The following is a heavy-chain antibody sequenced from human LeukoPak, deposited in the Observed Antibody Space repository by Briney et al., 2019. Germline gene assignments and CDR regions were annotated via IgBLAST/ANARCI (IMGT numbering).Heavy chain of an antibody. CDR3: ARDGGIAAAGSFDY. J-gene: IGHJ4*02. Sequence: GGSLRLSCAASGFNFDDYGMSWVRQAPGKGLEWVSGINWNGGSTGYADSVKGRFTISRDNAKNSLYLQMNSLRAEDTALYYCARDGGIAAAGSFDYWGQATLVTVSS. CDR1: GFNFDDYG. V-gene: IGHV3-20*04. CDR2: INWNGGST. D-gene: IGHD6-13*01.